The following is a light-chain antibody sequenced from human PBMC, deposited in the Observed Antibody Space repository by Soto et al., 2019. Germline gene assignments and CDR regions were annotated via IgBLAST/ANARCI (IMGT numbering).Light chain of an antibody. CDR1: QSISSW. V-gene: IGKV1-5*01. Sequence: DIQMTQSPSILSASVGDRVTITCRASQSISSWLAWYQQKPGKAPNLLIYDASSLQTGVPSRFSGSGSGTEFTLTISSLQPDDFATYYCQQYSRYSYRFGPGTKLEI. CDR2: DAS. J-gene: IGKJ2*03. CDR3: QQYSRYSYR.